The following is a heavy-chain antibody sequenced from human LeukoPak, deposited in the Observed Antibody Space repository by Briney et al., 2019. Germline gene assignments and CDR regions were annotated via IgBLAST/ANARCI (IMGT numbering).Heavy chain of an antibody. CDR1: GYTFISYD. CDR3: ARRGYSYGQVYYYYMDV. J-gene: IGHJ6*03. CDR2: MNPNSGNT. D-gene: IGHD5-18*01. Sequence: ASVKVSCKASGYTFISYDINWVRQATGHGLEWMGWMNPNSGNTGYAQKFQGRVTITRSTSISTAYMELSSLRSEDTAVYYCARRGYSYGQVYYYYMDVWGKGTTVTVSS. V-gene: IGHV1-8*03.